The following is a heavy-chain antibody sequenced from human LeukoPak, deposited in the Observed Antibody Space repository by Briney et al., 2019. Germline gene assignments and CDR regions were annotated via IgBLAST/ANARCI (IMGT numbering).Heavy chain of an antibody. CDR2: VYYSGST. D-gene: IGHD4-23*01. Sequence: SATLSLTCTVSGGSISSSSYYWGWIRQPPGKGLEWIGSVYYSGSTYYHTSLKRRVTITVDTSKNEFSLKLSSVTDADTAVYCWARALGGNYGAFDTWGQGTLVTVSS. J-gene: IGHJ5*01. CDR3: ARALGGNYGAFDT. CDR1: GGSISSSSYY. V-gene: IGHV4-39*07.